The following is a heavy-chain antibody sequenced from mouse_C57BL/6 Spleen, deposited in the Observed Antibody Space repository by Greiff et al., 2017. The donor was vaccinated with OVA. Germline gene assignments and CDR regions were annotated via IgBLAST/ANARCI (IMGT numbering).Heavy chain of an antibody. CDR2: IYPGSGST. J-gene: IGHJ2*01. CDR3: ARYGYNEDY. CDR1: GYTFTSYW. D-gene: IGHD2-2*01. V-gene: IGHV1-55*01. Sequence: QVQLKEPGAELVKPGASVKMSCKASGYTFTSYWITWVKQRPGQGLEWIGDIYPGSGSTNYNEKFKSKATLTVDTSSSTAYMQLSSLTSEDSAVYYCARYGYNEDYWGQGTTLTVSS.